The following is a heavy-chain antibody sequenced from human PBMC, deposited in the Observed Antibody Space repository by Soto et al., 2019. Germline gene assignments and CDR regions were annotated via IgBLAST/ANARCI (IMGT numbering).Heavy chain of an antibody. Sequence: GGYLRLSCAASGFTFSSYSMNWVRQAPGKGLEWVSSISSSSSYIYYADSVKGRFTISRDNAKNSLYLQMNSLRAEDTAVYYCAREREYCTNGVCYPLGFDYWGQGTLVTVSS. CDR3: AREREYCTNGVCYPLGFDY. D-gene: IGHD2-8*01. CDR1: GFTFSSYS. V-gene: IGHV3-21*01. CDR2: ISSSSSYI. J-gene: IGHJ4*02.